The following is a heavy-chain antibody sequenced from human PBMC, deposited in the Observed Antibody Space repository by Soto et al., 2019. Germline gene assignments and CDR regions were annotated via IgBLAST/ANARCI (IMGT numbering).Heavy chain of an antibody. V-gene: IGHV4-61*01. CDR2: IYYSGST. D-gene: IGHD4-17*01. Sequence: QVQLQESGPGLVKPSETLSLTCTVSGGSVSSGSYYWSWIRQPPGKGLEWIGYIYYSGSTNYNPSLKSRVTISVDTSKHQFSLKLSSVTAADTAVYYCARSSYGDYIYWGQGTLVTVSS. J-gene: IGHJ4*02. CDR1: GGSVSSGSYY. CDR3: ARSSYGDYIY.